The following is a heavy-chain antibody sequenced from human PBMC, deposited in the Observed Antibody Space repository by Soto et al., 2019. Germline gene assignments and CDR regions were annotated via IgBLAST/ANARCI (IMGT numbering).Heavy chain of an antibody. CDR2: ISSSGSTI. CDR3: ATQESTIWSAYSYGMDV. Sequence: EVQLVESGGGLVQPGGSLRLSCAAFGFTFSSYEMNWVRQAPGKGLEWVSYISSSGSTIYDADSVKGRFTISRDNAKNSLYLQMNSLRAEDTAVYYCATQESTIWSAYSYGMDVWGQGTTVTVSS. D-gene: IGHD3-3*01. V-gene: IGHV3-48*03. J-gene: IGHJ6*02. CDR1: GFTFSSYE.